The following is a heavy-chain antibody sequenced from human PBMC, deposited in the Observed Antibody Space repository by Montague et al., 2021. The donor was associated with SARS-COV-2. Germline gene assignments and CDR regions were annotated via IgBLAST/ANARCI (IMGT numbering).Heavy chain of an antibody. CDR2: INHGGTT. J-gene: IGHJ6*02. CDR1: GGSFSGDGSFSGYY. V-gene: IGHV4-34*01. Sequence: SETLSLTCAVYGGSFSGDGSFSGYYWSWIRQPPGKGLEWIGEINHGGTTNHNPSLKSRVTISVDTSKNQFSLKLSSVTAADTAVYYCARDQGYNWNYYYYYGMVVWGQGTTVTVSS. CDR3: ARDQGYNWNYYYYYGMVV. D-gene: IGHD1-20*01.